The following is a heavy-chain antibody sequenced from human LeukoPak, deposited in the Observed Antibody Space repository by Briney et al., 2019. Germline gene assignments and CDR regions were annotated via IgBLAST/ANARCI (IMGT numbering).Heavy chain of an antibody. Sequence: SGPTLVKPSETLSLTCTVSGGSISSSSYYWGWIRQPPGKGLEWIGSIYYSGSTYYNPSLKSRVTISVDTSKNQFSLKLSSVTAADTAVYYCARASDGGYYYYYYMDVWGKGTTVTVSS. CDR1: GGSISSSSYY. D-gene: IGHD3-16*01. CDR2: IYYSGST. V-gene: IGHV4-39*01. J-gene: IGHJ6*03. CDR3: ARASDGGYYYYYYMDV.